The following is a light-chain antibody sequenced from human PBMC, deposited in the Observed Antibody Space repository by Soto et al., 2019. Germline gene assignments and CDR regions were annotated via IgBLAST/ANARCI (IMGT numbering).Light chain of an antibody. CDR2: DND. Sequence: QSVLTQPPSVSAAAGQKVTISCSGSSSDVGNNYVSWYQQIPGTVPKLLLYDNDKRPSGSPDRFSSSTTATSATLVITGRQTGDEADYYCGAWDSSTSGQYVFGTGTKLTVL. CDR3: GAWDSSTSGQYV. J-gene: IGLJ1*01. V-gene: IGLV1-51*01. CDR1: SSDVGNNY.